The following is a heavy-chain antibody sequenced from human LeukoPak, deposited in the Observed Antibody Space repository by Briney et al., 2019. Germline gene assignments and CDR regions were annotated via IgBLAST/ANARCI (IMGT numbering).Heavy chain of an antibody. CDR1: GDSVSSNTAT. J-gene: IGHJ3*02. Sequence: SQTLSLTCAISGDSVSSNTATWNWIRQSPSRGLEWLGRTYYRSKWYYDYAVSVRSRITINPDTPQNQFSLQLNSVTPEDTAVYYCARDKAVIGARGAFDMWGQGTTVTVSS. D-gene: IGHD4-11*01. V-gene: IGHV6-1*01. CDR2: TYYRSKWYY. CDR3: ARDKAVIGARGAFDM.